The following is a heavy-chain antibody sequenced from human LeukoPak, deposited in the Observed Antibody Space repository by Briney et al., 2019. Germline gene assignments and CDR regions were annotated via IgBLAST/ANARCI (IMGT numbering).Heavy chain of an antibody. V-gene: IGHV3-23*01. J-gene: IGHJ5*02. D-gene: IGHD6-13*01. CDR1: GFTFSSYA. Sequence: GGSLRLSCAASGFTFSSYAMSWVRQAPGKGLEWVSGISGSGGSTYYADSVKGRFTISRDNSKNTLYLQMNSLRAEDTAVYYCAKEPRSIAAAVGWFDPRGQGTLVTVSS. CDR3: AKEPRSIAAAVGWFDP. CDR2: ISGSGGST.